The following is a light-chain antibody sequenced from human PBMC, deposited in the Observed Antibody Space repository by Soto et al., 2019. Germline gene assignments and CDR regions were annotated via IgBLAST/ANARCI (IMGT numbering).Light chain of an antibody. CDR3: SSYTSSGTYV. J-gene: IGLJ1*01. Sequence: QSVLTQPASVSGSPGQSITVSCTGTRSDIGGYSHVSWYQQHPDKVPKLIIYEVRNRPSGVSNRFSASKSGSTASLTISGLQAEDEADYYCSSYTSSGTYVFGTGPKLTVL. CDR1: RSDIGGYSH. CDR2: EVR. V-gene: IGLV2-14*03.